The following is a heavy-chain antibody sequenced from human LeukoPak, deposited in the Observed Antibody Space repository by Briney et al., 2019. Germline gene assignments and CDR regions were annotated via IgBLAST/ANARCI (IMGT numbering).Heavy chain of an antibody. D-gene: IGHD2-2*01. V-gene: IGHV4-59*01. Sequence: PSETLSLTCTVSGGSISSYYWSWIRQPPGKGLEWIGYIYYSGSTNYNPSLKSRVTISVDTSKNQFSLKLSSVTAADTAVYYCARDRGLVVPSNWFDPWGQGTLVTVPS. CDR3: ARDRGLVVPSNWFDP. J-gene: IGHJ5*02. CDR1: GGSISSYY. CDR2: IYYSGST.